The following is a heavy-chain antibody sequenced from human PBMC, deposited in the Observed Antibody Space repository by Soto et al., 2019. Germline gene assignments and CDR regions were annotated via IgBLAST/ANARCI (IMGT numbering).Heavy chain of an antibody. J-gene: IGHJ4*02. CDR3: AKGSAAQRPYSFDY. CDR1: GFTFGAYV. D-gene: IGHD6-25*01. CDR2: ITGGSDST. Sequence: GGSLRLSCAASGFTFGAYVMSWVRQAPGKGLEWVSAITGGSDSTYYADSVKGRFTASRDNSKNTLYLQMNSLRADDTAVYYCAKGSAAQRPYSFDYWGQGTLVTVSS. V-gene: IGHV3-23*01.